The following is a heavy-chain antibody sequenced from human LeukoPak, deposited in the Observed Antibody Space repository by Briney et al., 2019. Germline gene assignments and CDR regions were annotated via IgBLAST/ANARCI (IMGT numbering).Heavy chain of an antibody. J-gene: IGHJ4*02. D-gene: IGHD6-19*01. Sequence: GGSLRLSCAASGFTFDDYAMHWVRQAPGKGLEWVSGISWNSGSIGYADSVKGRFTISSDNAKNSLYLQMNSLRAEDTALYYCAKEAVAGAIDYWGQGTLVTVS. V-gene: IGHV3-9*01. CDR2: ISWNSGSI. CDR3: AKEAVAGAIDY. CDR1: GFTFDDYA.